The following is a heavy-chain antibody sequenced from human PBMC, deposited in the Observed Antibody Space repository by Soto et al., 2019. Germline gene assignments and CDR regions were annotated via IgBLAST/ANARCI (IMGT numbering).Heavy chain of an antibody. CDR2: ISSTSSYI. Sequence: EVQLVESGGGLVKPGGSLRLSCVASGFTSTGYSMKWVRQAPGKGLEWVSSISSTSSYIYYADSVKGRFTISRDNAKNSLYLQMNSLRAEDTAVYYCARERAPTTLSFDYWGQGTLVTVSS. V-gene: IGHV3-21*01. CDR1: GFTSTGYS. D-gene: IGHD1-7*01. J-gene: IGHJ4*02. CDR3: ARERAPTTLSFDY.